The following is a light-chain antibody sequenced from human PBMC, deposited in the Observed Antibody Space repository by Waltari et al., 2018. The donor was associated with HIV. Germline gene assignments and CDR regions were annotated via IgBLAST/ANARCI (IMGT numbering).Light chain of an antibody. CDR2: DVV. CDR3: CSYGGSWSFV. CDR1: TNHVGTYNY. Sequence: QSALTQPRSVSGSPGQSVTISCAGSTNHVGTYNYVSWYHQKSGEAPRRILYDVVQRPSGVPVRFSGARSGDTASLTISGLQAEDEGDFYCCSYGGSWSFVFGGGTRVTVL. V-gene: IGLV2-11*01. J-gene: IGLJ2*01.